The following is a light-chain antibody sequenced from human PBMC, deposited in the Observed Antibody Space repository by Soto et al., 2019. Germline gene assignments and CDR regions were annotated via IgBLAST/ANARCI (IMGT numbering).Light chain of an antibody. CDR2: GTY. CDR3: QQYGSSPWT. Sequence: EIVLTQSPGTLSLFPGERATLSCRASQTVTSDYLAWFQQKPGQAPRLLIYGTYNRATGIPDRYSGSGSGIDFNLTISRLEPEDFAVYFCQQYGSSPWTFGQGTKVEI. V-gene: IGKV3-20*01. CDR1: QTVTSDY. J-gene: IGKJ1*01.